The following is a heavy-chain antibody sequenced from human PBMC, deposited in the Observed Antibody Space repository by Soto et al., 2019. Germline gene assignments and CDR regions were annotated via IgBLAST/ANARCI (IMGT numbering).Heavy chain of an antibody. V-gene: IGHV1-8*01. Sequence: GASVKVSCKASGYTFTSHDINWVRQATGQGLEWMGWVNPNSGYTGYAQEFQGRVTMTRDTSTGTAYLELSSLRSDDAAMYYCARGITSGYSAYYFGYWRHGPPVPASS. CDR2: VNPNSGYT. D-gene: IGHD3-22*01. CDR1: GYTFTSHD. J-gene: IGHJ4*01. CDR3: ARGITSGYSAYYFGY.